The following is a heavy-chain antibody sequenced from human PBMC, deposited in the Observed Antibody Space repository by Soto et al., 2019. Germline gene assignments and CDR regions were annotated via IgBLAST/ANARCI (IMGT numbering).Heavy chain of an antibody. CDR2: IWYDGSNK. CDR3: ARDRGPSFDP. D-gene: IGHD3-10*01. CDR1: GFTFSSYA. Sequence: GGSLRLSCATSGFTFSSYALHWVRQAPGKGLEWVAVIWYDGSNKYYADSVKGRFTISRDNSKNTLYLQMNSLRAEDTAVYYCARDRGPSFDPWGQGTLVTVSS. J-gene: IGHJ5*02. V-gene: IGHV3-33*08.